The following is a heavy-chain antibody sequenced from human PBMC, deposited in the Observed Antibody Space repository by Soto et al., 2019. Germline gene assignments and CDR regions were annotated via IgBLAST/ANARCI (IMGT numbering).Heavy chain of an antibody. D-gene: IGHD4-17*01. V-gene: IGHV4-31*03. CDR2: IYYSGST. CDR3: ARTLTVTTLYFDY. J-gene: IGHJ4*02. Sequence: SETLSLTCTVSGGSISSGGYYWGWIRQHPGKGLEWIGYIYYSGSTYYNPSLKSRVTISVDTSKNQFSLKLSSVTAADTAVYYCARTLTVTTLYFDYWGQGTLVTVSS. CDR1: GGSISSGGYY.